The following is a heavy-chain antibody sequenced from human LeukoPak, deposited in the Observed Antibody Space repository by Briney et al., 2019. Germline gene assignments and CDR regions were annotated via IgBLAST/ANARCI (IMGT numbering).Heavy chain of an antibody. CDR1: GFTFSTYA. CDR3: AKAIDNNLTDPFDI. CDR2: ISKSGGDT. Sequence: GGSLRLSCAASGFTFSTYAMSWVRQAPGKGLEWVSTISKSGGDTYYANSVKGRFTISRDNSKNTLHLQMNSLRAEDSAVYSCAKAIDNNLTDPFDIWGRGTMVTVSS. V-gene: IGHV3-23*01. J-gene: IGHJ3*02. D-gene: IGHD5-24*01.